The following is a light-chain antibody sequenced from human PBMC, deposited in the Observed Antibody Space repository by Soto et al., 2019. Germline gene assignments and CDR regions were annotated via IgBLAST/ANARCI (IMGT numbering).Light chain of an antibody. J-gene: IGKJ5*01. CDR1: QDISNY. Sequence: DIQMTHSPSSLSASVGDIVTITFQASQDISNYLNLYQQKPGKAPKLLIYDASNLETGVPSRFSGSGSGTDFTFTISSLQPEDIATYYCQQYDNLPINFGQGTRLEIK. CDR3: QQYDNLPIN. CDR2: DAS. V-gene: IGKV1-33*01.